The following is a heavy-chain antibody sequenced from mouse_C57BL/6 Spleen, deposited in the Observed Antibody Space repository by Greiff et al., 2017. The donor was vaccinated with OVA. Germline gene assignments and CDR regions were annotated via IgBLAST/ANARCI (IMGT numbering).Heavy chain of an antibody. D-gene: IGHD2-3*01. Sequence: EVHLVESGGGLVQPGGSLKLSCAASGFTFSDYYMYWVRQTPEKRLEWVAYISNGGGSTYYPDTVKGRFTISRDNAKNTLYLQMSRLKSEDTAMYYCARGTIYDGYYDYAMDYWGQGTSVTVSS. J-gene: IGHJ4*01. CDR1: GFTFSDYY. CDR2: ISNGGGST. V-gene: IGHV5-12*01. CDR3: ARGTIYDGYYDYAMDY.